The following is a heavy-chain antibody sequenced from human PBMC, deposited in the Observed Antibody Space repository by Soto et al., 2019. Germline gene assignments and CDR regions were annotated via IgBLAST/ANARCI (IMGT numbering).Heavy chain of an antibody. CDR1: GFTFSNYG. D-gene: IGHD3-16*01. Sequence: QVQLVESGGGVVQPGRSLRLSCAASGFTFSNYGFHWVRQAPGKGLEWVAVISYDGSHKYYTDSVKGRFTISRDNSKNPVSLQMNNLGPDDTAVYYCARESGEPHDPPLYNGFDPWGRGTLVTVSS. V-gene: IGHV3-30*03. CDR3: ARESGEPHDPPLYNGFDP. CDR2: ISYDGSHK. J-gene: IGHJ5*02.